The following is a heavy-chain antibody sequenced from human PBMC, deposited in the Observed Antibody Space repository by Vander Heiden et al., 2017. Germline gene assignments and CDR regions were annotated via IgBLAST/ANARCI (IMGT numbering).Heavy chain of an antibody. J-gene: IGHJ4*02. Sequence: SRYGMHWVRQAPGNGLELVAVISYDGSNKYYADSVKGRFTISRDNSKNTLYMQMDSLRAEDTAVYYCASYQWYGGYDVPGYWGQGTLVTVSS. CDR3: ASYQWYGGYDVPGY. CDR2: ISYDGSNK. CDR1: SRYG. D-gene: IGHD5-12*01. V-gene: IGHV3-30*03.